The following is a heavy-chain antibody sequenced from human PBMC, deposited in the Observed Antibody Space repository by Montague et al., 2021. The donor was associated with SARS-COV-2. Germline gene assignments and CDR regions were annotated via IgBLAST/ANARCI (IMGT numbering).Heavy chain of an antibody. V-gene: IGHV4-39*01. J-gene: IGHJ4*02. CDR2: IYYSGST. D-gene: IGHD6-13*01. CDR3: ARHKRWRIAAAGRDFDY. Sequence: SETLSLTCTVSGGSISSSSYYWGWIRQPPGKGLEWIGSIYYSGSTYYNPSLKSRVTISVDTSKNQFSLKLSSVTAVDTAVYYCARHKRWRIAAAGRDFDYWGQGTLVTVSS. CDR1: GGSISSSSYY.